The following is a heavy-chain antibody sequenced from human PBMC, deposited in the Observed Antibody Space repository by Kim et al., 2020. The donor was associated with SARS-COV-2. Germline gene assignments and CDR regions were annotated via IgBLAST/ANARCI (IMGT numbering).Heavy chain of an antibody. CDR2: ISDNGGGT. CDR1: GFTFSSYA. CDR3: VKGLVGDRVWY. D-gene: IGHD1-26*01. Sequence: GGSLRLSCAASGFTFSSYAMSWVRQAPGKGLEWVSVISDNGGGTYYTGSVKGRFTISRDNSKNTLYLQMNSLRAEDTAVYYCVKGLVGDRVWYWGQGTLV. J-gene: IGHJ4*02. V-gene: IGHV3-23*01.